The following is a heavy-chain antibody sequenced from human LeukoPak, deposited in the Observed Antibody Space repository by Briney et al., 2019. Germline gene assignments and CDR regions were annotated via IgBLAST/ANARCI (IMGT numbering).Heavy chain of an antibody. CDR3: VKESPDGAFNI. D-gene: IGHD5-24*01. J-gene: IGHJ3*02. Sequence: GGSLRLSCLASGFTFSTYAMHWVRQAPGKGLEYVSAISSNGGSTYYADSVKGRFTISRDNSKNMMYLQMRSLRAEDTAVYYCVKESPDGAFNIWGQGTMVTVSS. CDR2: ISSNGGST. V-gene: IGHV3-64D*06. CDR1: GFTFSTYA.